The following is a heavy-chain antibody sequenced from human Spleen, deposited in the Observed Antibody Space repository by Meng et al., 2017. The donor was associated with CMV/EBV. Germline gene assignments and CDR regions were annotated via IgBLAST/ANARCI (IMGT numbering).Heavy chain of an antibody. Sequence: ASVKVSCKTSGYNFTGYYMHWVRQAPGQGLEWMGWINPNSGGTNYAQKFQGRVTMTRDTSITTAYMELSRLRSDDMAVYYCASPNPPEGYYYYYGMDVWGQGTTVTVSS. V-gene: IGHV1-2*02. CDR3: ASPNPPEGYYYYYGMDV. J-gene: IGHJ6*02. CDR1: GYNFTGYY. CDR2: INPNSGGT.